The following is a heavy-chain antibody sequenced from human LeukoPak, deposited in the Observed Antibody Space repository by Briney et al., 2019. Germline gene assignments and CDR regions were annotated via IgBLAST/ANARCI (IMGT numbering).Heavy chain of an antibody. Sequence: GGSLRLSCAVSGFNFRTYNMNWIRQAPGKGLEWVAVISYDGSNKYYADSVKGRFTISRDNSKNTLYLQMNSLRAEDTAVYYCARDRWFGEIIGGSYYYYYMDVWGKGTTVTVSS. D-gene: IGHD3-10*01. J-gene: IGHJ6*03. CDR2: ISYDGSNK. V-gene: IGHV3-30*19. CDR3: ARDRWFGEIIGGSYYYYYMDV. CDR1: GFNFRTYN.